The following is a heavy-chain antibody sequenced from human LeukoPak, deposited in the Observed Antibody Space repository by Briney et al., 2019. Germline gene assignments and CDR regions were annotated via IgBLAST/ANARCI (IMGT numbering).Heavy chain of an antibody. V-gene: IGHV1-2*02. D-gene: IGHD6-19*01. J-gene: IGHJ4*02. CDR1: GYTFTGYY. CDR3: ASPPYSSGSTTKYYFDY. Sequence: ASVKVSCKASGYTFTGYYMHWVRQAPGQGLEWMGWINPNSGGTNYAQKFQGRVTMTRDTSISTAYMELSRLRSDDTAVYYCASPPYSSGSTTKYYFDYWGQGTLVTVSS. CDR2: INPNSGGT.